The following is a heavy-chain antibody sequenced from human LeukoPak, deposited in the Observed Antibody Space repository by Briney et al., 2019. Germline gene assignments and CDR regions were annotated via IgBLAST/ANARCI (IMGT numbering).Heavy chain of an antibody. CDR1: GFTISSYW. J-gene: IGHJ5*02. CDR3: XXXGVDNP. V-gene: IGHV3-7*01. CDR2: VDPDGSGK. D-gene: IGHD3-9*01. Sequence: GGSLRLSCAASGFTISSYWMNWVRQAPGKGLEWVANVDPDGSGKYYIDSVKGRFTVSRDNAKNSLYLQMTSLRAEDTATYXXXXXGVDNPWGQGTLVTVSS.